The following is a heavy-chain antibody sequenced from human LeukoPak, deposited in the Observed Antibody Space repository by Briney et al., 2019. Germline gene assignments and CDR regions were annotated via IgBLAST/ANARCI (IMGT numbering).Heavy chain of an antibody. CDR2: IRYDGSNK. J-gene: IGHJ4*02. D-gene: IGHD7-27*01. CDR3: AKAWGNYFGN. CDR1: EFTFGTYG. Sequence: GGSLRLSCAASEFTFGTYGMHWVRQAPGKGLEWVAFIRYDGSNKYYADSVKGRFTISRDNSKNTLYLQMSSLRGEDAAVYYCAKAWGNYFGNWGQGTLVTVSS. V-gene: IGHV3-30*02.